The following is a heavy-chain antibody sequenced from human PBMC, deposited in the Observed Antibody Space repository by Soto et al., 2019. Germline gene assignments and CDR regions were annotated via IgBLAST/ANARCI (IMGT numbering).Heavy chain of an antibody. J-gene: IGHJ4*02. CDR2: INPSGGST. CDR1: GYTFTSYY. CDR3: ARVPPVTYYFDY. D-gene: IGHD4-17*01. V-gene: IGHV1-46*03. Sequence: QVQLVQSGAEVKKPGASVKVSCKASGYTFTSYYMHWVRQAPGQGLEWMGIINPSGGSTSYAQKFQGRVTMTRDTSKSTVYMELSSLRSEDTAVYYCARVPPVTYYFDYWCRGTLVPVSS.